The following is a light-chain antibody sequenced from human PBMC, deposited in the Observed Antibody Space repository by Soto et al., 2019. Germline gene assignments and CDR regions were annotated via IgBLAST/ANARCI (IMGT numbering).Light chain of an antibody. CDR2: DTS. CDR1: QSVSSN. Sequence: EMVMTQSPATLSVSPGERATLSCRASQSVSSNLAWYQQKPGQAPRLLIYDTSTRATGVPARFSGSGSGTDLTLTISSLQSEDFAVYYCQQYNNWPTWTFGQGTKVEIK. CDR3: QQYNNWPTWT. V-gene: IGKV3-15*01. J-gene: IGKJ1*01.